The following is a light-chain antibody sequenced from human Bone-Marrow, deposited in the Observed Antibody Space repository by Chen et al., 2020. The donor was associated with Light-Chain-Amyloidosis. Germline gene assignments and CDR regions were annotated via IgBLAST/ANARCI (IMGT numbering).Light chain of an antibody. CDR1: SSDVGGYNY. Sequence: QAALTQPASVSGSPGQPITISCTGTSSDVGGYNYVSWYQQHPGKAPKLIIYDVITRPAGVSNRFSGSKSGDTASLTISGLQAEDEANYYCISYASRSTPVFGGGTKLTVL. CDR2: DVI. CDR3: ISYASRSTPV. V-gene: IGLV2-14*03. J-gene: IGLJ2*01.